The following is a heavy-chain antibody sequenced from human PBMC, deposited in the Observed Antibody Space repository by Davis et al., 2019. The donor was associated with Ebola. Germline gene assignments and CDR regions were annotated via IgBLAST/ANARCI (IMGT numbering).Heavy chain of an antibody. Sequence: SETLSLTCTVSGYSISSGYYWGWIRQPPGKGLEWIGSIYHSGSTYYNPSLKSRVTISVDTSKNQFSLKLSSVTAADTAVYYCARAGWYSSSSYDYWGQGTLVTVSS. V-gene: IGHV4-38-2*02. CDR3: ARAGWYSSSSYDY. D-gene: IGHD6-6*01. J-gene: IGHJ4*02. CDR1: GYSISSGYY. CDR2: IYHSGST.